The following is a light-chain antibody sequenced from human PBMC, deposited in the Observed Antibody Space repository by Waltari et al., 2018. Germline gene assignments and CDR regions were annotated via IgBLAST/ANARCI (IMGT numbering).Light chain of an antibody. J-gene: IGLJ3*02. CDR2: EIS. V-gene: IGLV2-8*01. Sequence: QSALTQPPSASGSPGPSVTISCTGTSSDVGGYNYVSWYQQHPGKAPKLMLYEISKRPSGVPDRFSGSKSGNAASLTVSGLQAEDEGDYYCSSYAGSNNFEVFGGGTKLTVL. CDR1: SSDVGGYNY. CDR3: SSYAGSNNFEV.